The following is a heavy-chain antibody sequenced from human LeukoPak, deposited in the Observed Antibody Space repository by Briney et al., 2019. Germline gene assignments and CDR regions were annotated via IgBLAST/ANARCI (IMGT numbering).Heavy chain of an antibody. V-gene: IGHV3-48*01. D-gene: IGHD3-9*01. Sequence: GGSLRLSCAASGFPFSSHNMNWVRQAPGKGLEWVSYISGSGSTTYYAASVKGRFIISRDNANNSVYLQMNSLRADDTAVYYCARDYDILTGYFRERGLDYWGQGTLVTVSS. CDR3: ARDYDILTGYFRERGLDY. CDR2: ISGSGSTT. J-gene: IGHJ4*02. CDR1: GFPFSSHN.